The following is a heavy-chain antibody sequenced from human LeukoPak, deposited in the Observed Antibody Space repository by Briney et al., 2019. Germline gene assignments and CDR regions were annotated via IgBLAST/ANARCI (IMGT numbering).Heavy chain of an antibody. CDR1: GFTFSSYG. V-gene: IGHV3-33*06. D-gene: IGHD3-3*01. J-gene: IGHJ1*01. CDR2: IWYDGSNK. CDR3: AKGKYDFWSGYSNAEYFQH. Sequence: GSLRLSCAASGFTFSSYGMHWVRQAPGKGLEWVAVIWYDGSNKYYADSVKGRFTTSRDNSKNTLYLQMNSLRAEDTAVYYCAKGKYDFWSGYSNAEYFQHWGQGTLVTVSS.